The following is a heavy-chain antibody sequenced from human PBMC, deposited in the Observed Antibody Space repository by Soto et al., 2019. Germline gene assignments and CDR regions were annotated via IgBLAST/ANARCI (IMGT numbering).Heavy chain of an antibody. V-gene: IGHV1-18*01. J-gene: IGHJ1*01. D-gene: IGHD2-2*01. CDR3: ARDCSSSSCYGYFQH. CDR1: GYAFTSYG. Sequence: ASVKVSCKASGYAFTSYGISWVRQAPGQGLEWMGWISAYNGNTNYAQKLQGRVTMTTDTSTSTAYMELRSLRSDDTAVYYCARDCSSSSCYGYFQHWGQGTRVTVSS. CDR2: ISAYNGNT.